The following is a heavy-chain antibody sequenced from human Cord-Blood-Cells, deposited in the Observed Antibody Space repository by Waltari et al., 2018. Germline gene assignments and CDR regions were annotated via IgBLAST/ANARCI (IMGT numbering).Heavy chain of an antibody. CDR3: ATAGDYGGNSVFAFDI. CDR1: GYTLTELS. V-gene: IGHV1-24*01. J-gene: IGHJ3*02. Sequence: QVQLVQSGAEVKKPGASVKVSCKVSGYTLTELSMHWVRQAPGKGLEWMGGCGAGEGETMYAREFQGRVTMTEDTSTDTAYMERSSLRSEDTAVYYCATAGDYGGNSVFAFDIWGQGTMVTVSS. CDR2: CGAGEGET. D-gene: IGHD4-17*01.